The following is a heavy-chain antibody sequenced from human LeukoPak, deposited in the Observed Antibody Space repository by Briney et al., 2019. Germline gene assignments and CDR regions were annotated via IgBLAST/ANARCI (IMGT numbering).Heavy chain of an antibody. CDR2: IYSDNT. CDR1: GFTVSSNS. D-gene: IGHD1-26*01. V-gene: IGHV3-53*05. Sequence: GGSLRLSCTVSGFTVSSNSMSWVRQAPGKGLEWVSFIYSDNTHYSDSVKGRFTISRDNSKNSLYLQMNSLRTEDTALYYCAKGSDYSGSYYPFDYWGQGTLVTVSS. J-gene: IGHJ4*02. CDR3: AKGSDYSGSYYPFDY.